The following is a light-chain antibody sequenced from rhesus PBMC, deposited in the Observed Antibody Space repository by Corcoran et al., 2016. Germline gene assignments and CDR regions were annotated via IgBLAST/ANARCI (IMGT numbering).Light chain of an antibody. CDR2: EVS. CDR1: QSLLDSEDGNTY. J-gene: IGKJ4*01. CDR3: MQGIEYPPT. Sequence: DIVMTQTPLSLPVTPGEPASISCRSSQSLLDSEDGNTYLEWYLQKPGQSPQPWIYEVSNRASGVPARVMGSWSDTDFTLKISRVEADDVGVYYCMQGIEYPPTFGGGTKVEIK. V-gene: IGKV2S20*01.